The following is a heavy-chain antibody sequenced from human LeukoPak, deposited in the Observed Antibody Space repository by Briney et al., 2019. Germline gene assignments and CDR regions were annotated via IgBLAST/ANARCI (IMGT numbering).Heavy chain of an antibody. J-gene: IGHJ5*02. CDR3: GSGPVGTTVP. V-gene: IGHV3-23*01. Sequence: GGSLRLSCAASGFSFGSYAMGWARQAPGQGLEWVSAISGSGSHANYAESVKGRFTISRDNSKNTLYLQMHSLIAADTAVYYCGSGPVGTTVPWGQGTLVTISS. CDR2: ISGSGSHA. CDR1: GFSFGSYA. D-gene: IGHD1-1*01.